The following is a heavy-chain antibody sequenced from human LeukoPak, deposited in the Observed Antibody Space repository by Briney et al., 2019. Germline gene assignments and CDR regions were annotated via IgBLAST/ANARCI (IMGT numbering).Heavy chain of an antibody. CDR2: IIPILGIA. D-gene: IGHD2-21*02. CDR3: ARSETADSYYYYGMDV. CDR1: GGTFSSYA. J-gene: IGHJ6*02. Sequence: ASVKVSCKASGGTFSSYAISWVRQAPGQGLEWMGRIIPILGIANYAQKFQGRVTITADKSTSTAYVELSSLRSEDTAVYYCARSETADSYYYYGMDVWGQGTTVTVSS. V-gene: IGHV1-69*04.